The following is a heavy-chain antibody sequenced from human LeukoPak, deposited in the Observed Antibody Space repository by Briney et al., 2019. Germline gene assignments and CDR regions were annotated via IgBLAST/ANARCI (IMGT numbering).Heavy chain of an antibody. V-gene: IGHV4-59*01. Sequence: PSETLSLTCTVSGGSISSYYWSWIRQPPGKGLEWIGYIHYSGSTNYNPSLKSRVTISVDTSKNQFSLKLSSVTAADTAVYYCARVVGARLTYYYYGMDVWGQGTTVTVSS. J-gene: IGHJ6*02. CDR3: ARVVGARLTYYYYGMDV. D-gene: IGHD1-26*01. CDR1: GGSISSYY. CDR2: IHYSGST.